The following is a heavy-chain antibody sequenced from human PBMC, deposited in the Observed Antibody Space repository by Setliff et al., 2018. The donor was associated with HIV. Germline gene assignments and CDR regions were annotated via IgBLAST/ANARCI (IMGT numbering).Heavy chain of an antibody. V-gene: IGHV3-7*03. Sequence: PGGSLRLSCEASGFTFSSYWMSWVRQAPGKGLEWVANINQDASKKYYVDSVKGRFTISRDNAKNSLYLQMNSLGGEDTAVYYCARDWHSSAWGKVGDYWGQGTLVTVSS. J-gene: IGHJ4*02. CDR3: ARDWHSSAWGKVGDY. CDR2: INQDASKK. D-gene: IGHD3-16*01. CDR1: GFTFSSYW.